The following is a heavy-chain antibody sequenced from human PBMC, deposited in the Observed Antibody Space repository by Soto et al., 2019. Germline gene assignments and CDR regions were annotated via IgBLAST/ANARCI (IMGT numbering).Heavy chain of an antibody. J-gene: IGHJ4*02. D-gene: IGHD6-13*01. CDR2: IKQDGSEK. V-gene: IGHV3-7*03. CDR3: ARDRDSGYSSSCFDY. Sequence: GGSLRLSCAASGFTFSSYWMSWVRQAPGKGLEWVANIKQDGSEKYYVDSVKGRFTISRDNAKNSLYLQMNSLRAEDTAVYYCARDRDSGYSSSCFDYWGPGTLLTVSS. CDR1: GFTFSSYW.